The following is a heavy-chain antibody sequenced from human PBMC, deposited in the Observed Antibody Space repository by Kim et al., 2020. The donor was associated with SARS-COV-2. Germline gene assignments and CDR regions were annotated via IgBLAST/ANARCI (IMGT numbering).Heavy chain of an antibody. V-gene: IGHV1-8*01. CDR2: NT. J-gene: IGHJ4*02. CDR3: ARNWNDVPNY. D-gene: IGHD1-1*01. Sequence: NTGYAQKFQGRVTMTRNTAISTAYMELSSLRSEDTAVYYCARNWNDVPNYWGQGTLVTVSS.